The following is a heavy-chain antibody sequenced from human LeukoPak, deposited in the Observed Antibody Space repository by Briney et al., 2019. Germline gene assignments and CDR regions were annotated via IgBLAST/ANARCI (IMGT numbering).Heavy chain of an antibody. D-gene: IGHD3-9*01. J-gene: IGHJ4*02. V-gene: IGHV3-33*01. CDR2: IWYDGSNK. CDR3: ARDRRGLRYFAPTYYFDY. CDR1: GFTFSSYG. Sequence: GRSLRLSCAASGFTFSSYGMHWVRQAPGKGLEWVAVIWYDGSNKYYAESVKGRFTISRDNSKNTLYLQMNSLRAEDTAVYYCARDRRGLRYFAPTYYFDYWGQGTLVTVSS.